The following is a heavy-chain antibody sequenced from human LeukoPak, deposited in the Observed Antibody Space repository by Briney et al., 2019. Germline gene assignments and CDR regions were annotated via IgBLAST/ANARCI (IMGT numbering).Heavy chain of an antibody. CDR3: ARGGWGRASHRDFDY. V-gene: IGHV3-33*01. Sequence: GGSLRLSCAASGFTFSSYGMHWVRQAPGKGLEWVAVIWYDGSNKYYADSVKGRFTISRDNSKNTLYLQMNSLRAEDTAVYYCARGGWGRASHRDFDYWGQGTLVTVSS. J-gene: IGHJ4*02. D-gene: IGHD3-16*01. CDR1: GFTFSSYG. CDR2: IWYDGSNK.